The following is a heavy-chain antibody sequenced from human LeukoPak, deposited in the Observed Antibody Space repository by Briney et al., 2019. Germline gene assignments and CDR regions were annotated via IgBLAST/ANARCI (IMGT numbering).Heavy chain of an antibody. D-gene: IGHD2-2*01. Sequence: SVTVSCKASGGTFSSYAISWVRQAPGQGLEWMGGIIPIFGTANYAQKFQGRVTITADESTSTAYMELSSLRSEDTAVYYCARDRCSSTSCYLLSPYYYYYGMDVWGQGTTVTVSS. CDR2: IIPIFGTA. V-gene: IGHV1-69*13. CDR1: GGTFSSYA. J-gene: IGHJ6*02. CDR3: ARDRCSSTSCYLLSPYYYYYGMDV.